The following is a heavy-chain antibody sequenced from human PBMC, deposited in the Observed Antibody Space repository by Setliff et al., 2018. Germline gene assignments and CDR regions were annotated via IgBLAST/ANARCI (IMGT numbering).Heavy chain of an antibody. CDR2: INSDGSST. Sequence: PGGSLRLSCAAAGFTFSSHWMHWVRQAPGKGLVWVSRINSDGSSTSYADSVKGRFTISRDNAKNSLYLQMNSLRAEDTAVYYCAKGGGGDYGDYWGQGTLVTVSS. D-gene: IGHD3-16*01. CDR1: GFTFSSHW. V-gene: IGHV3-74*01. J-gene: IGHJ4*02. CDR3: AKGGGGDYGDY.